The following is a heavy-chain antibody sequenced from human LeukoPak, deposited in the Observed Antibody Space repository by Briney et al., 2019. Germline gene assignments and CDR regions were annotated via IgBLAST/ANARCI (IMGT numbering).Heavy chain of an antibody. V-gene: IGHV4-34*01. CDR1: GGSFSDYY. J-gene: IGHJ4*02. D-gene: IGHD2-2*01. Sequence: PSETLSLTCAVYGGSFSDYYWSWIRQPPGKGLEWIGEINHSGSTNYNPSLKSRVTISVDTSKNQFSLKLSSVTAADTAVYYCARGTAAYFDYWGQGTLVTASS. CDR2: INHSGST. CDR3: ARGTAAYFDY.